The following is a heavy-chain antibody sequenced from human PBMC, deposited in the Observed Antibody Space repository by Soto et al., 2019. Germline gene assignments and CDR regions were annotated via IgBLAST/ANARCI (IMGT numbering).Heavy chain of an antibody. CDR3: ARDESPGIAAAGTLGFDY. J-gene: IGHJ4*02. CDR2: IWYDGSNK. V-gene: IGHV3-33*01. CDR1: GFTFSSYG. Sequence: GGSLRLSCAASGFTFSSYGMHWVRQAPGKGLEWVAVIWYDGSNKYYADSVKGRFTISRDNSKNTLYLQMNSLRAEDTAVYYCARDESPGIAAAGTLGFDYWGQGTLVTVSS. D-gene: IGHD6-13*01.